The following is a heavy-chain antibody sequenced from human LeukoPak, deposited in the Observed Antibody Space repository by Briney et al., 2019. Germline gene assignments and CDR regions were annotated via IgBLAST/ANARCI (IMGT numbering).Heavy chain of an antibody. V-gene: IGHV1-69*05. D-gene: IGHD3-22*01. CDR1: GGTFSNYA. CDR2: IIPGFGTA. Sequence: SVKVSCKASGGTFSNYAISWVRQAPGQGLEWMGRIIPGFGTANYAQKFQGRVTFTTDESTNTAYMELSSLRSEDTAVYYCASYDSSGYYRHDGYFDLWGRGTLVTVSS. J-gene: IGHJ2*01. CDR3: ASYDSSGYYRHDGYFDL.